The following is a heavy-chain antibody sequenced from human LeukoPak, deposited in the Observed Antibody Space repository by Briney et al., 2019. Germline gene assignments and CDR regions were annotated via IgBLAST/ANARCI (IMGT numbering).Heavy chain of an antibody. CDR3: ARHAEYNSGWHFYLDH. V-gene: IGHV4-39*01. Sequence: SETLSLTCTVSGVSTTNGIYYWAWVRQPPGKGLEWIGSVHNVGSTYYNLSLRSRVTMSIDTSKNQFSLRLNSVTAADTAVYYCARHAEYNSGWHFYLDHWGQGILVTVSS. D-gene: IGHD6-19*01. CDR1: GVSTTNGIYY. J-gene: IGHJ4*02. CDR2: VHNVGST.